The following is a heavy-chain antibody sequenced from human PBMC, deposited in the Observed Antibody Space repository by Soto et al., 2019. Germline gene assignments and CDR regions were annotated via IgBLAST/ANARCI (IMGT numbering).Heavy chain of an antibody. Sequence: ASVKVSCKASGYTFTSYDINWVRQATGQGLEWMGWMNPNSGNTGYAQKFQGRVTMTRNTSISTAYMELSSLRSEDTAVYYCARGYDYGDPNWFDPWGQGTLVTVSS. CDR2: MNPNSGNT. CDR1: GYTFTSYD. CDR3: ARGYDYGDPNWFDP. J-gene: IGHJ5*02. V-gene: IGHV1-8*01. D-gene: IGHD4-17*01.